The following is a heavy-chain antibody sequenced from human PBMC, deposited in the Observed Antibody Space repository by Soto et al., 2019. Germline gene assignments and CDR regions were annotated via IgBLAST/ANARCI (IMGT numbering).Heavy chain of an antibody. CDR1: GGSISSSNW. CDR3: PRDWQHYGSVSGAFDI. J-gene: IGHJ3*02. V-gene: IGHV4-4*02. CDR2: IYHSGST. D-gene: IGHD3-10*01. Sequence: SETLSLTCAVSGGSISSSNWWSWVRQPPGKVLEWIGEIYHSGSTNYNPSLKSRVTISVDKSKNQFPLKMSSVTAADAAVYYGPRDWQHYGSVSGAFDIWGQGTMVTVSS.